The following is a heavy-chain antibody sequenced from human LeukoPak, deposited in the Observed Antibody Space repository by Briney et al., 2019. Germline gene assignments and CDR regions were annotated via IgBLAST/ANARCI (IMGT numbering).Heavy chain of an antibody. Sequence: GGSLRLSCAASGFTFSSYAMSWVRQAPGKGLDWVSAISGSGGSTYYADSVKGRFTISRDNSKNTLYLQMNNLGAEDTAVYYCAKFLPTHIVVANYYFDYWGQGTLVTVSS. V-gene: IGHV3-23*01. CDR3: AKFLPTHIVVANYYFDY. J-gene: IGHJ4*02. CDR2: ISGSGGST. CDR1: GFTFSSYA. D-gene: IGHD2-21*01.